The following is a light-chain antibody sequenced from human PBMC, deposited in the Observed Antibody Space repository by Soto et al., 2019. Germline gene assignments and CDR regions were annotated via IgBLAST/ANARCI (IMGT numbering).Light chain of an antibody. CDR2: GAS. Sequence: IVMTKSAATLSVSPGERATFSCRASQSVNTNLAWYQLKPGQAPRLLVYGASIRATGIPDRFSGSGSGTEFTLTISSLQSEDFAVYYCQQYNIWPYAFGQGTKVDIK. V-gene: IGKV3-15*01. CDR1: QSVNTN. CDR3: QQYNIWPYA. J-gene: IGKJ2*01.